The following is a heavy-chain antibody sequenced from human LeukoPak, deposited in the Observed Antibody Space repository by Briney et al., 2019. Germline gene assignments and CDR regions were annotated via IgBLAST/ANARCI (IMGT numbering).Heavy chain of an antibody. D-gene: IGHD6-13*01. J-gene: IGHJ4*02. Sequence: SETLSLTCTVSGGSISSNGYYWGWIRQPPGKGLEWIGNIYHGGSTNYNPSLKSRVTISVDTSKNQFSLKLSSVTAADTAVYYCARETYSSSSFDYWGQGTLVTVSS. V-gene: IGHV4-39*07. CDR1: GGSISSNGYY. CDR3: ARETYSSSSFDY. CDR2: IYHGGST.